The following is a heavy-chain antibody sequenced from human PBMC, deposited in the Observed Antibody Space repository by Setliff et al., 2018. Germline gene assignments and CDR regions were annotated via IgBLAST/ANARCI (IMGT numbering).Heavy chain of an antibody. Sequence: SETLSLTCTVSGGSISSSSYYWGWIRQPPGKGLEWIGSIYYSGSTYYNPSLKSRVTISVDTSKNQFSLKLSSVTAADTAVYYCARDVRVASSSWFKSAFDIWGQGTMGTVSS. CDR2: IYYSGST. D-gene: IGHD6-13*01. CDR1: GGSISSSSYY. CDR3: ARDVRVASSSWFKSAFDI. V-gene: IGHV4-39*07. J-gene: IGHJ3*02.